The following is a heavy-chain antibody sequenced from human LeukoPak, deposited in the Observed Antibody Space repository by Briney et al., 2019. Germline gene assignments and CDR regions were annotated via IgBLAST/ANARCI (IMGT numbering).Heavy chain of an antibody. V-gene: IGHV1-69*01. Sequence: SVKVSCKASGGTFSSYAISWVRQASGQGLEWMGGIIPIFGTANYAQKSQGRVTITADESTSTAYMELSSLRSEDTAVYYCAGSTVTRLAEYFQHWGQGTLVTVSS. D-gene: IGHD4-17*01. CDR3: AGSTVTRLAEYFQH. J-gene: IGHJ1*01. CDR1: GGTFSSYA. CDR2: IIPIFGTA.